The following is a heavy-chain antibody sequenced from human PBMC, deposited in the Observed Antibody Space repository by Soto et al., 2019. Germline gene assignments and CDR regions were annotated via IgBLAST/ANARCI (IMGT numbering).Heavy chain of an antibody. V-gene: IGHV4-34*01. Sequence: KSSETLSLTCAVHGGSFSGYYWTWIRQPPGKGLAWIGEINHGGSTNYNPSLKSRVTISVDTSKNQFSLRLSSVTAADTAVYYCARGPYCSGGSCLNWFDPWGPGTLVTVSS. CDR1: GGSFSGYY. CDR2: INHGGST. D-gene: IGHD2-15*01. CDR3: ARGPYCSGGSCLNWFDP. J-gene: IGHJ5*02.